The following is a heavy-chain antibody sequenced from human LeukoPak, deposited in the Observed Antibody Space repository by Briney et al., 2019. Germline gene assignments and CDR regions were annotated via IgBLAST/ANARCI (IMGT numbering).Heavy chain of an antibody. Sequence: PGGSLRLSCAASGFTFSSYSMNWVRQAPGKGLEWVSSISSSSSYIYYADSVKGRFTISRDNAKNSLYLQMNSLRAEDTAVYYCARDRLSSSGSFDYWGQGTLVTVSS. CDR3: ARDRLSSSGSFDY. V-gene: IGHV3-21*01. J-gene: IGHJ4*02. CDR2: ISSSSSYI. D-gene: IGHD6-19*01. CDR1: GFTFSSYS.